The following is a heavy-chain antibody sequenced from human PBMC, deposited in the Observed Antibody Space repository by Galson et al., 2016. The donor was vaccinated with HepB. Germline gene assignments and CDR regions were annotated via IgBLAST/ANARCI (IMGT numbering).Heavy chain of an antibody. CDR1: GFTFSCCG. J-gene: IGHJ3*02. CDR3: ARPSSRLEVFGGDAFDI. Sequence: SLRLSCAVSGFTFSCCGMHWVRQAPGKGLEWVAVTWHDGSDERYADFVKGRFTISRDNSKNTLYLYMNNLRAEDTAVYYCARPSSRLEVFGGDAFDIWGQGTLVTVSS. CDR2: TWHDGSDE. V-gene: IGHV3-33*08. D-gene: IGHD4-23*01.